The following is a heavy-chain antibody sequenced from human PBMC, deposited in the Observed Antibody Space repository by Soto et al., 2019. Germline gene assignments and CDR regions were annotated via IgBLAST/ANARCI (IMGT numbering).Heavy chain of an antibody. CDR2: ITPIFGTA. J-gene: IGHJ4*02. D-gene: IGHD4-17*01. CDR1: GGTFSSYA. Sequence: QVQLVQSGAEVKKPGSSVKVSCKASGGTFSSYAISWVRQAPGQGLEWMGGITPIFGTANYAQKFQGRVTITADKSTSTAYMELSSLRSEDTAVYYCARGPLHYGDPTAPPDYWGQGTLVTVSS. V-gene: IGHV1-69*06. CDR3: ARGPLHYGDPTAPPDY.